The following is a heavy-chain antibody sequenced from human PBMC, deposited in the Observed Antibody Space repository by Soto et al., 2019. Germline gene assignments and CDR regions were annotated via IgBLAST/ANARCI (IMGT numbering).Heavy chain of an antibody. CDR3: ARDQHPIAAAGTHYYYYGMDV. V-gene: IGHV1-69*13. CDR2: IIPIFGTA. J-gene: IGHJ6*02. CDR1: GGTFSSYA. Sequence: ASVKVSCKASGGTFSSYAISWVRQAPGQGLEWMGGIIPIFGTANYAQKFQGRVTITADESTSTAYMELSSLRSEDTAVYYCARDQHPIAAAGTHYYYYGMDVWGQGTTVTVSS. D-gene: IGHD6-13*01.